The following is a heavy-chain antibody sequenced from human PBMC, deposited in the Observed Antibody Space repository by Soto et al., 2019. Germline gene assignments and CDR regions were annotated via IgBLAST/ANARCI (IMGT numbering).Heavy chain of an antibody. Sequence: ALVPGSLKASGYTFTSYGISWPRQPPGQGLEWMGWISAYNGNTNYAQKLQGRVTMTTDTSTSTAYMELRSLRSDDTAVYYCARGYSSSWYYSYGMDVWGQGTTVTVSS. V-gene: IGHV1-18*04. CDR2: ISAYNGNT. D-gene: IGHD6-13*01. J-gene: IGHJ6*02. CDR1: GYTFTSYG. CDR3: ARGYSSSWYYSYGMDV.